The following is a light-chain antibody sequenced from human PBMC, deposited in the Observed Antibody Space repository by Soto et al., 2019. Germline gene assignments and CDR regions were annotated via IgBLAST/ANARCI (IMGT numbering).Light chain of an antibody. V-gene: IGKV1-5*03. CDR2: KAS. Sequence: DIQMTQSPSTLSASVGDRVTITCRASQSISNWLAWYQQKPGKAPKLLVYKASTLESGVPSRFSGSGSGTVFTLTISSLQPDDFATYYCQQYNDYSWTFAQGTKVEIK. CDR1: QSISNW. J-gene: IGKJ1*01. CDR3: QQYNDYSWT.